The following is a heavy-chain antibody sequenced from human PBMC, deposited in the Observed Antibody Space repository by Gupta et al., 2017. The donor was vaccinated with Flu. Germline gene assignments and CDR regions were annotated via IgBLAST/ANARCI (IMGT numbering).Heavy chain of an antibody. J-gene: IGHJ3*02. Sequence: QVQLQESGPGLVKPSETLSLTCTVSGGSISSYYWSWIRQPPGKGLEWIGYIYYSGSTNYNPSLKSRVTISVDTSKNQFSLKLSSVTAADTAVYYCARDASGSYSDAFDIWGQGTMVTVSS. CDR3: ARDASGSYSDAFDI. D-gene: IGHD1-26*01. V-gene: IGHV4-59*01. CDR1: GGSISSYY. CDR2: IYYSGST.